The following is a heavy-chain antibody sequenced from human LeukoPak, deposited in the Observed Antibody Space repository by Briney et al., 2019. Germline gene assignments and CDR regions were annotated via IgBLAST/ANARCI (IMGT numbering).Heavy chain of an antibody. J-gene: IGHJ4*02. CDR2: IIPILGIA. D-gene: IGHD4-23*01. CDR3: ARGPLRAGGDY. V-gene: IGHV1-69*04. CDR1: GGTFSSYA. Sequence: ASVKVSCKASGGTFSSYAISWVRQAPGQGLEWMGRIIPILGIANYAQKFQGRVTITADKSTSTACMELSSLRSEDTAVYYCARGPLRAGGDYWGQGTLVTVSS.